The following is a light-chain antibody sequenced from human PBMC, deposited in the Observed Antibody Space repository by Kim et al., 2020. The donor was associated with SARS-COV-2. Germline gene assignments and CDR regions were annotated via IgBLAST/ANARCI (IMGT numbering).Light chain of an antibody. CDR2: EVS. V-gene: IGLV2-8*01. J-gene: IGLJ2*01. CDR3: SSYAGRNNII. CDR1: RSDIGSYYY. Sequence: GQSGTISCTGTRSDIGSYYYVSWYQQHPGKAPKLMIFEVSNRPSGVPDRFSGSKSGNTAFLTVSGLQAEDEADYYCSSYAGRNNIIFGGGTQLTVL.